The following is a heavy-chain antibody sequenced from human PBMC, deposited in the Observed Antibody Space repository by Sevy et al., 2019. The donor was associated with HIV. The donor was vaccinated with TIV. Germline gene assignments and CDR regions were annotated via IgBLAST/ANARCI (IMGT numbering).Heavy chain of an antibody. D-gene: IGHD6-19*01. CDR1: GFTFSTHA. CDR3: ARDAGYGTVWCPGY. J-gene: IGHJ4*02. V-gene: IGHV3-30*03. Sequence: GGSLRLSCAASGFTFSTHAMHWVRQAPGKGLEWVAVISFDGSDEYYSDSVKGRFTISRDDSKNTLLLQMNSLRAEDTAVYYCARDAGYGTVWCPGYWGQGTLVTVSS. CDR2: ISFDGSDE.